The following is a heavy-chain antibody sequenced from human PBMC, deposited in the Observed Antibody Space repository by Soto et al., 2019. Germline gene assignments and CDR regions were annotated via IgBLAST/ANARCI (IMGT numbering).Heavy chain of an antibody. CDR1: GFTFSGYA. J-gene: IGHJ4*02. Sequence: EVQLLESGGGLVQPGGSLRLSCAACGFTFSGYAMSGVRQAPGKGLEWVSAISGSGGSTYYADSVKGRFTISRDNSKNTLYLQMNSLRAEDTAVYYCAALSSGWTAVDYWGQGTLVTVSS. CDR3: AALSSGWTAVDY. V-gene: IGHV3-23*01. CDR2: ISGSGGST. D-gene: IGHD6-19*01.